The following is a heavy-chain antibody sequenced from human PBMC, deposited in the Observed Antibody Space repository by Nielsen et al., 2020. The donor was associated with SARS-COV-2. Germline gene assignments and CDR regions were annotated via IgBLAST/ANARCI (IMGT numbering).Heavy chain of an antibody. CDR3: AKLGASTPDY. J-gene: IGHJ4*02. D-gene: IGHD4-23*01. CDR2: ISWNSGSI. V-gene: IGHV3-9*01. CDR1: GFTFDDYA. Sequence: LSLTCAASGFTFDDYAMHWVRQAPGKGLEWVSGISWNSGSIGYADSVKGRFTISRDNAKNSLYLQMNSLRAEDTALYYCAKLGASTPDYWGQGTLVTVSS.